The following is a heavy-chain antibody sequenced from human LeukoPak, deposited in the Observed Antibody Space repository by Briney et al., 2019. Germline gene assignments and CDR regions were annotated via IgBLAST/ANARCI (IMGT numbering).Heavy chain of an antibody. Sequence: SETLSLTCTVSGGSISSYYWGRIRRPPGKGLEWIGGISSSGNTYYNPSLKSRITISIDTSKNHFSLKLSSVTAADTAVYYCARLGAGPTYYDFWSGYSSFYFDYWGQGTLVTVSS. CDR3: ARLGAGPTYYDFWSGYSSFYFDY. J-gene: IGHJ4*02. CDR1: GGSISSYY. D-gene: IGHD3-3*01. CDR2: ISSSGNT. V-gene: IGHV4-39*02.